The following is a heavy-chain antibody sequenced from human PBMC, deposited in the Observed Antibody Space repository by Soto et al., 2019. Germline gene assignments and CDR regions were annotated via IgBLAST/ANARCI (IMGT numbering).Heavy chain of an antibody. V-gene: IGHV3-23*01. D-gene: IGHD5-18*01. CDR1: GFTFSSYA. J-gene: IGHJ4*02. CDR2: ISGSGGST. CDR3: ATPNERWIQLWLLATHFDY. Sequence: EVQLLESGGGLVQPGGSLRLSCAASGFTFSSYAMSWVRQAPGKGLEWVSAISGSGGSTYYADSVKGRFTISRDNSKNTLYLQMNSLRAEDTAVYYCATPNERWIQLWLLATHFDYWGQGTLVTVSS.